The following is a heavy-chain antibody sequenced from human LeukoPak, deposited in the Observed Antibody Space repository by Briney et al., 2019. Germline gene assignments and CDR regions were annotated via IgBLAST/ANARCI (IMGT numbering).Heavy chain of an antibody. J-gene: IGHJ4*02. CDR3: ATDTISTGDIVVVPAAPGDY. Sequence: ASVKVSRKASGYTFTSYGISWVRQAPGQGLEWMGWISAYNGNTNYAQKLQGRVTMTTDTSTSTAYMELRSLRSDDTAVYYCATDTISTGDIVVVPAAPGDYWGQGTLVTVSS. D-gene: IGHD2-2*01. CDR1: GYTFTSYG. CDR2: ISAYNGNT. V-gene: IGHV1-18*01.